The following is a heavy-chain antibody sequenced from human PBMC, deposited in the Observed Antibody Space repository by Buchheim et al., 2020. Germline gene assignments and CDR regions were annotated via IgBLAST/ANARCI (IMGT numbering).Heavy chain of an antibody. D-gene: IGHD2-15*01. CDR1: GFTFSSHA. CDR2: ISGSGVNT. J-gene: IGHJ4*02. CDR3: AKDKGLYPLNYFDS. V-gene: IGHV3-23*01. Sequence: EVQMLESGGGLVQPGGSLRLSCTASGFTFSSHATSWVRQAPGKGLEWVSGISGSGVNTYYADSVKGRFTISRDNSKNTLYLQMNRLRAGDTAIYYCAKDKGLYPLNYFDSWGQGSL.